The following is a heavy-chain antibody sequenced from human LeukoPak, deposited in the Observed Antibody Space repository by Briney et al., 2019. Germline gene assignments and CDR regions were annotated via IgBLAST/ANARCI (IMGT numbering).Heavy chain of an antibody. V-gene: IGHV4-59*01. D-gene: IGHD3-10*01. Sequence: PSETLSLTCTVSGGSISSYYWSWIRQPPGKGLEWIGYIYYSGSTNYNPSLKSRVTISVDTSKNQFSLKLSSVTAADTAVYYCASVGYYGSGSYAFDIWGQGTMVTVSS. J-gene: IGHJ3*02. CDR2: IYYSGST. CDR3: ASVGYYGSGSYAFDI. CDR1: GGSISSYY.